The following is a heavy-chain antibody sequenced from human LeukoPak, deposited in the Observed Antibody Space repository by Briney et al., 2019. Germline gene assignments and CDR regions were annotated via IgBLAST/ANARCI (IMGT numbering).Heavy chain of an antibody. J-gene: IGHJ3*02. CDR2: IYHSGST. CDR1: GGSISSGGYY. Sequence: PSETLSLTCTVSGGSISSGGYYWSWIRQPPGKGLEWIGYIYHSGSTYYNPSLKSRVTISVDRSKNQFSLKLSSVTAADTAVYYCARDRRGLAVDIWGQGTMVTVSS. CDR3: ARDRRGLAVDI. D-gene: IGHD3-10*01. V-gene: IGHV4-30-2*01.